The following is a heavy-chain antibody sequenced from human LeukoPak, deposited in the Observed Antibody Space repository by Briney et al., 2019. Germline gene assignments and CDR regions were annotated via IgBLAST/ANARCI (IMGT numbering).Heavy chain of an antibody. D-gene: IGHD6-13*01. CDR2: IYHSGGT. Sequence: SGTLSLTCAVSGGSISSSNWWSWVRQPPGKGLEWIGEIYHSGGTNYNPSLKSRVTISVDTSKNQFSLKLSSVTAADTAVYYCAREEQLVRVNWFDPWGQGTLVTVSS. CDR1: GGSISSSNW. V-gene: IGHV4-4*02. CDR3: AREEQLVRVNWFDP. J-gene: IGHJ5*02.